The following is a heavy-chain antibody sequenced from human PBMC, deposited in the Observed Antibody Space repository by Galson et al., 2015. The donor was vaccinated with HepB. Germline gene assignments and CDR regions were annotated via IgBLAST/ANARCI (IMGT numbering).Heavy chain of an antibody. V-gene: IGHV1-18*01. J-gene: IGHJ4*02. CDR3: ARVSGHFDIVVVPAASPGDY. CDR1: GYTFTSYG. D-gene: IGHD2-2*01. CDR2: ISAYNGNT. Sequence: SVKVSCKASGYTFTSYGISWVRQAPGQGLEWMGWISAYNGNTNYAQKLQGRVTMTTDTSTSTAYMELRSLRSDDTAVHYCARVSGHFDIVVVPAASPGDYWGQGTLVTVSS.